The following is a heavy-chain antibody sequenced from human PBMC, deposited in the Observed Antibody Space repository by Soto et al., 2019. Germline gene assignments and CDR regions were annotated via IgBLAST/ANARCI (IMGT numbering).Heavy chain of an antibody. CDR3: ARDSPGDGYGMDV. V-gene: IGHV4-30-4*01. D-gene: IGHD3-10*01. Sequence: SETLSLTCTVSGGSISSGDYYWSWIRQPPGKGLEWIGYIYYSGSTYYNPSLKSRVTISVDTSKNQFSLKLSSVTAADTAVYYCARDSPGDGYGMDVWGQGXTVTVYS. J-gene: IGHJ6*02. CDR2: IYYSGST. CDR1: GGSISSGDYY.